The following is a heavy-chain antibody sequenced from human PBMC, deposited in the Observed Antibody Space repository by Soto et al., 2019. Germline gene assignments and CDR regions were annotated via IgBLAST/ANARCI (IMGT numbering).Heavy chain of an antibody. CDR1: GGSISSYY. J-gene: IGHJ4*02. Sequence: LSLTCTVSGGSISSYYWSWIRQPPGKGLEWIGYIYYSGSTNYNPSLKSRVTISVDTSKNQFSLELSSVTAADTAVYYCAGGLGYYYDSSGSPPDYWGQGTLVTVSS. CDR2: IYYSGST. V-gene: IGHV4-59*01. CDR3: AGGLGYYYDSSGSPPDY. D-gene: IGHD3-22*01.